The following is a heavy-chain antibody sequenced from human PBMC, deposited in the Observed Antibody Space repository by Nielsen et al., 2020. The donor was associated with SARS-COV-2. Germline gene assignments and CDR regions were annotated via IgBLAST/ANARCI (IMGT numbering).Heavy chain of an antibody. Sequence: GESLKISCAASGFTFSTYGMHWVRQAPGKGLEWVAAISYDGSNKYYVDSVKGRFTISRDNSKNTLYLQMSSLREEGTAVYHCAKDWTAIVVVPSGGVDYWGQGTLVTVSS. CDR3: AKDWTAIVVVPSGGVDY. D-gene: IGHD2-15*01. J-gene: IGHJ4*02. V-gene: IGHV3-30*18. CDR2: ISYDGSNK. CDR1: GFTFSTYG.